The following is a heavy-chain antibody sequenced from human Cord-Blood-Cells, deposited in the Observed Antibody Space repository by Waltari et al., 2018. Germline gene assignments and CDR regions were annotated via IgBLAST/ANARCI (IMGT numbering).Heavy chain of an antibody. CDR1: GYTFTGYY. CDR3: ARAPGLGVTAFYFDY. V-gene: IGHV1-2*02. D-gene: IGHD3-16*01. CDR2: INPNSGGT. J-gene: IGHJ4*02. Sequence: QVQLVQSGAEVKKPGASVKVSCKASGYTFTGYYMHWVRQAPGQGLEWMGWINPNSGGTNYAQKFQGRVTMTRDTSISTAYMELSRLRSDDTAVYYCARAPGLGVTAFYFDYWGQGTLVTVSS.